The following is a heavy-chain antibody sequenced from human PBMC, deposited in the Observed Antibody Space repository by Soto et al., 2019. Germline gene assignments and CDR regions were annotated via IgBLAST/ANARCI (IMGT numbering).Heavy chain of an antibody. D-gene: IGHD3-22*01. CDR1: GFTFSSYG. J-gene: IGHJ4*02. V-gene: IGHV3-30*18. CDR3: AKDEASYYYESSGYTSADY. Sequence: GGSLRLSCAASGFTFSSYGMHWVRQAPGKGLEWVAVISYDGSNKYYADSVKGRFTISRDNSKNTLYLQMNSLRAEDTAVYYCAKDEASYYYESSGYTSADYWGQRTLVTVSS. CDR2: ISYDGSNK.